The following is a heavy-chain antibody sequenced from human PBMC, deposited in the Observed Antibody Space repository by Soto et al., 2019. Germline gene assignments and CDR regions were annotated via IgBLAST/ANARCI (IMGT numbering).Heavy chain of an antibody. CDR2: INHSGSA. J-gene: IGHJ5*02. D-gene: IGHD3-16*01. V-gene: IGHV4-34*01. CDR1: GGTFHGYY. CDR3: AKGPHPCDYDAGTLYSSAP. Sequence: PSETLSLTCAVYGGTFHGYYWSWIRQPPGQGLEWIGEINHSGSANYNPTFKSRVSISVDTSKNQMSLQLTSVSAADTAVYYCAKGPHPCDYDAGTLYSSAPWGQGTRVTVSS.